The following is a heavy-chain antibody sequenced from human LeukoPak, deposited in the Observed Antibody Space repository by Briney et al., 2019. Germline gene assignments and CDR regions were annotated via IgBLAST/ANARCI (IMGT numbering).Heavy chain of an antibody. V-gene: IGHV3-33*01. CDR1: GFTFSSYG. J-gene: IGHJ4*02. Sequence: PGGSLRPSCAASGFTFSSYGMHWVRQAPGKGLEWVAVIWYDGSNKYYADSVKGRFTISRDNSKNTLYLQMNSLRAEDTAVYYCARDKGSYYDFDYWGQGTLVTVSS. CDR3: ARDKGSYYDFDY. D-gene: IGHD1-26*01. CDR2: IWYDGSNK.